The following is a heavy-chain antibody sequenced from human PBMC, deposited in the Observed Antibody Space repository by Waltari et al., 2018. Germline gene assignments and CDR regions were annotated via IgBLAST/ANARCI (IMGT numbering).Heavy chain of an antibody. J-gene: IGHJ4*02. CDR3: ARELGN. CDR2: IYTSGST. CDR1: GPSLSRSNY. Sequence: QVQLQESGPGLVKPSQTLSLPCPVSGPSLSRSNYWTWIRQPAGKGLEWIGLIYTSGSTNYNPSLKSRVTISVDASKNQFSLKLSSVTAADTAVYYCARELGNWGQGTLVTVSA. V-gene: IGHV4-61*02.